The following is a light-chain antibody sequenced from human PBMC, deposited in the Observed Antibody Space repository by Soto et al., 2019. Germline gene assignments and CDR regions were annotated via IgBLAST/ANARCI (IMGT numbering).Light chain of an antibody. CDR2: GNS. V-gene: IGLV1-40*01. CDR1: SSNIGAGYD. CDR3: QSYDSRLSGHVV. Sequence: QSVLTQPPSVSGAPGQRVTISCTGSSSNIGAGYDVHWYQQLPGTAPKLLIYGNSNRPSGVPDRVSGSKSGTSASLAITGLQAEDEAEYYCQSYDSRLSGHVVFGGGTKRTVL. J-gene: IGLJ2*01.